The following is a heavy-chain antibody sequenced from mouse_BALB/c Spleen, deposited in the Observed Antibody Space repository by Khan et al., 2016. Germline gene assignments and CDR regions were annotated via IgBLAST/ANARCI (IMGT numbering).Heavy chain of an antibody. Sequence: VQLQESGAELARPGASVKMSCKVSGYTFTSYTLHWVKQRPGQGLEWIGYLNPSSGYTIYHQKIKDKAILNADTSVSRADMQRSSLTAEDSWVCYCARCVYYYATDYCGQRASVTVSS. J-gene: IGHJ4*01. CDR1: GYTFTSYT. V-gene: IGHV1-4*01. CDR3: ARCVYYYATDY. CDR2: LNPSSGYT.